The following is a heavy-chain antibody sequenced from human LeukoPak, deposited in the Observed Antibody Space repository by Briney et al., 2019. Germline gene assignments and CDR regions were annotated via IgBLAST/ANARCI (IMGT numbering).Heavy chain of an antibody. J-gene: IGHJ4*02. V-gene: IGHV4-34*01. CDR2: INHSGST. D-gene: IGHD3-22*01. Sequence: SETLSLTCAVYGGSFSGYYWSWIRQPPGKGLEWIGEINHSGSTNYNPSLKSRVAISIDTSKNQFSLKLSSVTAADTAVYYCARAVVDTSEDYFDYWGQGILVTVSS. CDR3: ARAVVDTSEDYFDY. CDR1: GGSFSGYY.